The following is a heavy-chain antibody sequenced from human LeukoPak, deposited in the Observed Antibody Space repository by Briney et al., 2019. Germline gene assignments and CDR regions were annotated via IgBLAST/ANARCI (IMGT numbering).Heavy chain of an antibody. CDR2: INHSGST. CDR1: GGSFGGYY. V-gene: IGHV4-34*01. Sequence: SETLSLTCAVYGGSFGGYYWSWIRQPPGKGLEWIGEINHSGSTNYNPSLKSRVTISVDTSKNQFSLKLSSVTAADTAVYYCARRPTYYYDSSGYVDYWGQGTLVTVSS. D-gene: IGHD3-22*01. J-gene: IGHJ4*02. CDR3: ARRPTYYYDSSGYVDY.